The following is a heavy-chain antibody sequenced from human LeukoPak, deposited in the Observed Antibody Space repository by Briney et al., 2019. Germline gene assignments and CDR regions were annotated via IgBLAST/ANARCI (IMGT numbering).Heavy chain of an antibody. CDR3: ARSQQLGYYFDY. D-gene: IGHD6-13*01. CDR2: ISGSGGST. V-gene: IGHV3-23*01. J-gene: IGHJ4*02. CDR1: GFTFSSYA. Sequence: GGSLRLSCAASGFTFSSYAMSWVRQAPGKGLEWVSAISGSGGSTYYADSVKGRFTISRDNSKNTLYLQMNSLRAEDTAVYYCARSQQLGYYFDYWGQGTLVTVSS.